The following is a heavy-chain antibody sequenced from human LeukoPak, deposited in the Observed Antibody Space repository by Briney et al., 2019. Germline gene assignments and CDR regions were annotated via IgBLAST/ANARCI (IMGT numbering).Heavy chain of an antibody. V-gene: IGHV3-30*18. J-gene: IGHJ4*02. D-gene: IGHD4-17*01. CDR1: GFSFISYG. CDR2: ISDDGRSK. CDR3: AKRPSDYGDYVSYFDY. Sequence: AGGSLRLSCAASGFSFISYGMHWVRQAPGKGLEWVGVISDDGRSKDYADSVKGRFTISRGNSKDTLYLQMNSLRAEDTAVYYCAKRPSDYGDYVSYFDYWGQGTLVTVSS.